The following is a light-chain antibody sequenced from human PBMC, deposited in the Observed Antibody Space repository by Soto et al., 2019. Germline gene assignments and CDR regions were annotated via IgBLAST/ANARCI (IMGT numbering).Light chain of an antibody. CDR1: QSVSNTY. J-gene: IGKJ3*01. CDR3: QQYGRSPGLFT. V-gene: IGKV3-20*01. CDR2: DAS. Sequence: EIVLTQSPGTLSLSPGERATLSCRASQSVSNTYLACYQQKPGQAPRLLIYDASSRATGIPDRFSGSGSATDFTLTISRLEPEDFAVYYCQQYGRSPGLFTFGPGTKVDIK.